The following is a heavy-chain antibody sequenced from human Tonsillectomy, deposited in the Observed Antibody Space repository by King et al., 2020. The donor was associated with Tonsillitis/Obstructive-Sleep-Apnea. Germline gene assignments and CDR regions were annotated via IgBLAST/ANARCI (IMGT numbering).Heavy chain of an antibody. CDR2: ISGSGGST. CDR3: AKDQRKAAAQPLYYFDY. Sequence: VQLVESGGGLVQPGGSLRLSCAASGFTFSSYAMSWVRQAPGKGLEWVSAISGSGGSTYYADSVKGRFTISRDNSKNTLYLQMNSLRAEDTAVYYCAKDQRKAAAQPLYYFDYWGQGTLVTVSS. D-gene: IGHD6-13*01. J-gene: IGHJ4*02. CDR1: GFTFSSYA. V-gene: IGHV3-23*04.